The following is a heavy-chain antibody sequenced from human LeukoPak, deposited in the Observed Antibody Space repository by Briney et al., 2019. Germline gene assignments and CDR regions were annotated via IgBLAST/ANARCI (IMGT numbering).Heavy chain of an antibody. V-gene: IGHV3-49*04. J-gene: IGHJ4*02. CDR2: IRSKAYGGTT. CDR1: GFTFGDYA. CDR3: TSSGSYPMNY. D-gene: IGHD1-26*01. Sequence: GGSLRLSCTASGFTFGDYAMSWVRQAPGKGLEWVGFIRSKAYGGTTEYAASVKGRFTISRDDSKSIAYLQMNSLKTEDTAVYYCTSSGSYPMNYWGRGTLVTVSS.